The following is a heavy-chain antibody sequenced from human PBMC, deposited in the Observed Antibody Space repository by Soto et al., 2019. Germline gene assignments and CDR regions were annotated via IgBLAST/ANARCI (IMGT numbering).Heavy chain of an antibody. CDR3: AHKGGGDRILDY. Sequence: QITLKESGPTLVKPTQTLTLTCTFSGFSLSTSGVGVGWIRQPPGKALEWLAIVYWDDSKRYSPSLKSRLTNTKDTSKNQVVLTMTNMDPVDTATYYCAHKGGGDRILDYWGQGTLVTVSS. CDR2: VYWDDSK. J-gene: IGHJ4*02. CDR1: GFSLSTSGVG. D-gene: IGHD3-16*01. V-gene: IGHV2-5*02.